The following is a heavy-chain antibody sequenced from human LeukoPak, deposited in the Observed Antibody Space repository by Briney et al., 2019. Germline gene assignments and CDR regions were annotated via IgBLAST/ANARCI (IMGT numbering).Heavy chain of an antibody. V-gene: IGHV3-48*03. J-gene: IGHJ4*02. D-gene: IGHD6-19*01. CDR1: GFTFSSYA. Sequence: GGSLRLSCAASGFTFSSYAMTWVRQTPGKGLEWVSYISSSGRTIHYADSVQGRFTISRDNAKNSLYLQMNSLRAEDTAVYYCARASLAVAGDFDYWGQGTLVTVSS. CDR2: ISSSGRTI. CDR3: ARASLAVAGDFDY.